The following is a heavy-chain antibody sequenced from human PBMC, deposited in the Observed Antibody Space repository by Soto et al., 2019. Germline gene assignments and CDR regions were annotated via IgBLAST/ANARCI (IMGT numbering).Heavy chain of an antibody. J-gene: IGHJ6*02. CDR2: ISYDGSNK. D-gene: IGHD6-13*01. CDR3: AKALSIVAAAGTLPYYYGMDV. CDR1: GFTFSSYG. V-gene: IGHV3-30*18. Sequence: GGSLRLSCAASGFTFSSYGMHWVRQAPGKGLEWVAVISYDGSNKYYADSVKGRFTISRDNSKNTLYLQMNSLRAEDTAVYYCAKALSIVAAAGTLPYYYGMDVWGQGTTVTVSS.